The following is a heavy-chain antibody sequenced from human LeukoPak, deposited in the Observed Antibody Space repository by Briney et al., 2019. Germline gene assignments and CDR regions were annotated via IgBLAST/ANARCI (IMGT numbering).Heavy chain of an antibody. J-gene: IGHJ4*02. Sequence: KPGASLRLSGAASGFAFSYAWMTWVRPAPGKGVEWVGRITRNPEGGKTDFAGPVKGRFIIARDDCKNTLYLQMNSLKTEGTAVYYCSEMASYWGQGTVVSVSS. CDR1: GFAFSYAW. V-gene: IGHV3-15*01. CDR3: SEMASY. CDR2: ITRNPEGGKT. D-gene: IGHD5-24*01.